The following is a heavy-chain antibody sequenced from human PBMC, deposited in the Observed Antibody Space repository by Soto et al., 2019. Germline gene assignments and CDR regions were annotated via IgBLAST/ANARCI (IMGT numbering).Heavy chain of an antibody. CDR3: AREFYYSSSGN. CDR2: IKQDGSEK. D-gene: IGHD6-13*01. CDR1: GFTFSSYW. Sequence: PGGSLRLSCAASGFTFSSYWMSWVRQAPGKGLEWVANIKQDGSEKYYVDSVKGRFTISRDNAKNSLYLQMNSLRAADTAVYYCAREFYYSSSGNWGQGTLVTVSS. V-gene: IGHV3-7*01. J-gene: IGHJ4*02.